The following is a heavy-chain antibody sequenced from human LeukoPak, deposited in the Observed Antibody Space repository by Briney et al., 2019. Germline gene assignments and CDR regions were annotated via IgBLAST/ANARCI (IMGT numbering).Heavy chain of an antibody. D-gene: IGHD3-9*01. V-gene: IGHV3-21*01. CDR2: ISSSSSYI. J-gene: IGHJ4*02. CDR1: GFTFSSYS. CDR3: ARGHLYYDILTGSDY. Sequence: PGGSLRLSCAASGFTFSSYSMNWVRQAPGKGLEWVSSISSSSSYIYYADSVKGRFTISRDNAKNSLYLQMNSLRAEDTAVYYCARGHLYYDILTGSDYWGQGTLVTVSS.